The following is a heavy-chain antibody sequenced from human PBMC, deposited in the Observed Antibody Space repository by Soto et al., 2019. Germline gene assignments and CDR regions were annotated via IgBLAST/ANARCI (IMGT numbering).Heavy chain of an antibody. Sequence: QVQLVESGGGVVQPGRSLRLSCAASGFTFSSYGMHWVRQAPGKGLEWVAVIWYDGSNKYYADSVKGRFTISRDNSKNTLYLQMNSLRAEDTAVYYCARDPRTYYYYGMGVWGQGTTVTVSS. V-gene: IGHV3-33*01. CDR1: GFTFSSYG. CDR3: ARDPRTYYYYGMGV. CDR2: IWYDGSNK. J-gene: IGHJ6*02.